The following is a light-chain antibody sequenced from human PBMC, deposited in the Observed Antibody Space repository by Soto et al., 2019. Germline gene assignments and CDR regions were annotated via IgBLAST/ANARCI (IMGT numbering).Light chain of an antibody. CDR2: GAS. CDR3: QQYGSSPPWT. V-gene: IGKV3-15*01. Sequence: EIVMTQSPATLSVSPGERATLSCRASQSVSSNLAWYQQKPGQAPRLLSYGASTSATGIPARFSGSGSGTAFTPPTSRLEHEDFAVYYCQQYGSSPPWTFGQGTKVDIK. J-gene: IGKJ1*01. CDR1: QSVSSN.